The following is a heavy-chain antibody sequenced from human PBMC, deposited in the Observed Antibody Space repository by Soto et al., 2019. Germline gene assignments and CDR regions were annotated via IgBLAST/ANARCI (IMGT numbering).Heavy chain of an antibody. V-gene: IGHV3-33*03. J-gene: IGHJ4*02. CDR3: ARYDYNDANALDY. CDR2: IWNDGIRK. Sequence: GGSLRLSCAASGFTFSKYGMPWVRQAPGKGLEWVALIWNDGIRKVYVDSVKGRFTISRDNSKNTLDLQMNNLRDEDTAVYYCARYDYNDANALDYWGPGTLVTVSS. D-gene: IGHD3-16*01. CDR1: GFTFSKYG.